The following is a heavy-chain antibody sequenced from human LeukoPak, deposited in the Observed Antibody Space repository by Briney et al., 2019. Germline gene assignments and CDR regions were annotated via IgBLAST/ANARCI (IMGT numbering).Heavy chain of an antibody. D-gene: IGHD1-26*01. CDR2: ISGSGGST. J-gene: IGHJ6*02. V-gene: IGHV3-23*01. CDR1: GFTLSSYA. CDR3: AKDPWVGAPASYYYYGMDV. Sequence: GGSLRLSCAASGFTLSSYAMSWVRQAPGKGLEWVSAISGSGGSTYYADSVKGRFTISRDNSENTLYLQMNSLRAEDTAVYYCAKDPWVGAPASYYYYGMDVWGQGTTVTVSS.